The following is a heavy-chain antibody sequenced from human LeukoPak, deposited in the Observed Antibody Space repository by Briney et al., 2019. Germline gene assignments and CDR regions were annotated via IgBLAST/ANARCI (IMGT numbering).Heavy chain of an antibody. Sequence: ASVKVSCKVSGYTLTELSMHWVRQAPGKGLEWMGGFDPEDGETIYVQKFQGRVTMTEDTSTDAAYMELSSLRSEDTAVYYCASYYGSALAFDYWGQGTLVTVSS. J-gene: IGHJ4*02. CDR3: ASYYGSALAFDY. CDR1: GYTLTELS. V-gene: IGHV1-24*01. CDR2: FDPEDGET. D-gene: IGHD3-10*01.